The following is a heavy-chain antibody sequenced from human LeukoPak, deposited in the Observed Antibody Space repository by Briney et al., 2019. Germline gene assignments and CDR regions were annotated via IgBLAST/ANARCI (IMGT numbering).Heavy chain of an antibody. Sequence: ASVTVSCKVSGYTLTELSMHWVRQAPGKGLEWMGGFDPEDGETIYAQKFQGRVTMTEDTSTDTAYMELSSLRSEDTAVYYCATVPKSARGSTSCYTEACYYFDYWGQGTLVTVSS. CDR3: ATVPKSARGSTSCYTEACYYFDY. CDR1: GYTLTELS. J-gene: IGHJ4*02. CDR2: FDPEDGET. V-gene: IGHV1-24*01. D-gene: IGHD2-2*02.